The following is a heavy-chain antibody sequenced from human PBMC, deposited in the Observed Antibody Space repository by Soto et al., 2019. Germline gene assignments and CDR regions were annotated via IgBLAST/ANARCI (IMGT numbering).Heavy chain of an antibody. CDR3: ARSSGGSSWYPPDY. V-gene: IGHV3-30*03. CDR1: GFTFSSYG. J-gene: IGHJ4*02. D-gene: IGHD6-13*01. CDR2: VANDGSNQ. Sequence: QVQLVESGGGVVQPGRSLRLSCAASGFTFSSYGMQWVRQSPGEGPEWVAIVANDGSNQYYAESVKGRFNISRDNSKTTVFLEMDSLIPEDTAVYYCARSSGGSSWYPPDYWGQGTLVTVSS.